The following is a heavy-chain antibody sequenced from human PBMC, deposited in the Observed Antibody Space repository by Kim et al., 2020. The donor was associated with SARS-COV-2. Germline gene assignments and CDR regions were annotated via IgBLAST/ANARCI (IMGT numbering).Heavy chain of an antibody. J-gene: IGHJ1*01. CDR2: INHSGSS. CDR3: ARENLHVFDAAIQC. D-gene: IGHD6-13*01. V-gene: IGHV4-34*01. Sequence: SETLSLTCAVYGGSFSGYYWNWIRQSPGKGLEWIGEINHSGSSRYNPSLKSRVTISVDTSKNQFSLKLRSVTAADTAVYYCARENLHVFDAAIQCWGQGT. CDR1: GGSFSGYY.